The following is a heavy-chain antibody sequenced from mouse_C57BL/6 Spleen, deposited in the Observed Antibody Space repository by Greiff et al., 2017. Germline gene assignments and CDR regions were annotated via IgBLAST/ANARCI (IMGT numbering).Heavy chain of an antibody. Sequence: EVQLQESGGDLVKPGGSLKLSCAASGFTFSSYGMSWVRQTPDKRLEWVATISSGGSYTYYPDSVKGRFTISRDNAKNTLYLQMSSLKSEDTAMYYCARQAGTWAMDYWGQGTSVTVSS. CDR1: GFTFSSYG. V-gene: IGHV5-6*01. D-gene: IGHD4-1*01. CDR2: ISSGGSYT. J-gene: IGHJ4*01. CDR3: ARQAGTWAMDY.